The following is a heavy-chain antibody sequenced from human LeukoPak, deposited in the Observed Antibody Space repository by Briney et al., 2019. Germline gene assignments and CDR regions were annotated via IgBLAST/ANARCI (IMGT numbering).Heavy chain of an antibody. CDR1: GGSISSSSAY. Sequence: SETLSLTCTVSGGSISSSSAYWGWIRQPPGKGLEWIGSIYYSKNTYYNPSLKSRVTISADTTKNQFSLTLGSVSATDTAVYYCVSPRGFSYGYFDYWGQGTLVTVSS. V-gene: IGHV4-39*01. CDR2: IYYSKNT. J-gene: IGHJ4*02. D-gene: IGHD5-18*01. CDR3: VSPRGFSYGYFDY.